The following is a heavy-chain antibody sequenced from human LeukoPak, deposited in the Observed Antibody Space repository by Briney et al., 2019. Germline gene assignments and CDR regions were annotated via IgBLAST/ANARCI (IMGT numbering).Heavy chain of an antibody. V-gene: IGHV1-46*01. CDR3: ARAASYGAFDI. D-gene: IGHD1-26*01. Sequence: ASVKVSCKASGYTFTNYYVHWVRQAPGQGLEWMGIINLNGGSTSYAQKFQGRVTMTRDTSTCTVYMEPSSLRSEDTAIFYCARAASYGAFDIWGQGTMVTVSS. J-gene: IGHJ3*02. CDR1: GYTFTNYY. CDR2: INLNGGST.